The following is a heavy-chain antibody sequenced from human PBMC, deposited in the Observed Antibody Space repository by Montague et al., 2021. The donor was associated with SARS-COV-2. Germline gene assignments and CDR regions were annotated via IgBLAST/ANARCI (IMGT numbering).Heavy chain of an antibody. Sequence: SETLSLTCTVSSGSISNYYWGWIRQAPGKGLDWIGTIYNSGTTYYNPSLKSRLTISIDTSKNQFSLKLTSVTAADTAVYYCARHRNYGDHSLDNWFHPWGQGTLVTVSS. CDR1: SGSISNYY. D-gene: IGHD4-17*01. CDR2: IYNSGTT. J-gene: IGHJ5*02. CDR3: ARHRNYGDHSLDNWFHP. V-gene: IGHV4-39*01.